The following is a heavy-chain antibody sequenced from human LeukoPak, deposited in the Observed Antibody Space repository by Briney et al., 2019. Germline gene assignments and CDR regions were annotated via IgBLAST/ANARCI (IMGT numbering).Heavy chain of an antibody. D-gene: IGHD3-3*01. Sequence: SETLSLTCTVSGGSISSHYRSWIRQPPGEGLEWIGYIYYSGGTNYNPSLKSRVTISVDTTKNQFSLKLSSVTAALKAVYYCARSADFDLWSGYPDYYYMDVWGKGTTVTVSS. CDR3: ARSADFDLWSGYPDYYYMDV. J-gene: IGHJ6*03. CDR1: GGSISSHY. V-gene: IGHV4-59*11. CDR2: IYYSGGT.